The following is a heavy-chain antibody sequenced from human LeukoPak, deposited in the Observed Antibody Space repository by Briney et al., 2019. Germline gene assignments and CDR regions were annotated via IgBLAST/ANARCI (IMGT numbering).Heavy chain of an antibody. CDR2: IRQDGSKI. V-gene: IGHV3-7*01. D-gene: IGHD6-19*01. J-gene: IGHJ6*02. CDR3: AKSSSPGWLVSYYYYGMDV. Sequence: GGSLRLSCAASGFTFSTYWMSWVRQAPGKGLEWVANIRQDGSKIYYVDSVKGRFTISRDNSKNTLYLQMNSLRAEDTAVYYCAKSSSPGWLVSYYYYGMDVWGQGTTVTVSS. CDR1: GFTFSTYW.